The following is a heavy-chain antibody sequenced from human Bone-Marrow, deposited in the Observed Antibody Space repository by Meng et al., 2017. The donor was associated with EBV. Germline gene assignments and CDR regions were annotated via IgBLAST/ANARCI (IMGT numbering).Heavy chain of an antibody. CDR1: GFTFSSYS. D-gene: IGHD6-6*01. CDR3: ARDGTRYSSSSISWFDP. Sequence: EVQLVESGGGLVKPGGSXXLSCAASGFTFSSYSMNWVRQAPGKGLEWVSSISSSSSYIYYADSVKGRFTISRDNAKNSLYLQMNSLRAEDTAVYYCARDGTRYSSSSISWFDPWGQGTLVTVSS. J-gene: IGHJ5*02. CDR2: ISSSSSYI. V-gene: IGHV3-21*01.